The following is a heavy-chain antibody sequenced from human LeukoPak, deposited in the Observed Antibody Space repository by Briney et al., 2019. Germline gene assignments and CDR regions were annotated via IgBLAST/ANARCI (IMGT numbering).Heavy chain of an antibody. Sequence: PGRSLRLSCAASGFTFDNYAMHWVRQAPGKGREWVSGICWNSGRIVYVDSVKGRFTLSRDKAKNSLYLQKYSLRPEDMALYYCVKDVFLGFCSGGSCSAHFDYWGQGTLVTVSS. J-gene: IGHJ4*02. V-gene: IGHV3-9*03. CDR3: VKDVFLGFCSGGSCSAHFDY. CDR1: GFTFDNYA. CDR2: ICWNSGRI. D-gene: IGHD2-15*01.